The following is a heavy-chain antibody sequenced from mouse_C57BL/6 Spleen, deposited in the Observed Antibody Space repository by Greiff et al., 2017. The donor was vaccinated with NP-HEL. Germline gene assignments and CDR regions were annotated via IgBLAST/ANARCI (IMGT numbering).Heavy chain of an antibody. CDR1: GFTFSDAW. D-gene: IGHD4-1*01. CDR3: TRRGGTGQYFDY. CDR2: IRNKANNHAT. V-gene: IGHV6-6*01. Sequence: EVKLVESGGGLVQPGGSMKLSCAASGFTFSDAWMDWVRQSPEKGLEWVAEIRNKANNHATYYAESVKGRFTISRDESKSSVYLQMNSLRAEDTGIYYCTRRGGTGQYFDYWGQGTTLTVSS. J-gene: IGHJ2*01.